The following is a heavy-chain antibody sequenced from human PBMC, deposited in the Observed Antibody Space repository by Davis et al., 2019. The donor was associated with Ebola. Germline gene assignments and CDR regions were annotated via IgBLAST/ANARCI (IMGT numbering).Heavy chain of an antibody. D-gene: IGHD6-13*01. Sequence: GGSLRLSCAASGFTFRSWDMNWVRQAPGKGLEWVSYISNTAKTIYYADSVKGRFTISRDNARNSVYLQMDSLGAEDTGVYYCARIIAASAPFDYRGQGTPVTVSS. CDR1: GFTFRSWD. V-gene: IGHV3-48*03. CDR2: ISNTAKTI. J-gene: IGHJ4*02. CDR3: ARIIAASAPFDY.